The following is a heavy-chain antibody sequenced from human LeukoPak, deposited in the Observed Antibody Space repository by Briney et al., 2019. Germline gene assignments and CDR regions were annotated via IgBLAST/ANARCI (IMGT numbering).Heavy chain of an antibody. V-gene: IGHV3-15*07. CDR2: IYSKTDGGTI. CDR1: GFSVSNFW. CDR3: SLGSAKYDSSDFDC. Sequence: GRSLRLSCAVSGFSVSNFWMNWIRQAPAKGLEWVGRIYSKTDGGTINYAAAVKGRFTISRDDSKNTLYLQMNSLKTDDTAVYYCSLGSAKYDSSDFDCWGQGTLVTVSS. J-gene: IGHJ4*02. D-gene: IGHD3-22*01.